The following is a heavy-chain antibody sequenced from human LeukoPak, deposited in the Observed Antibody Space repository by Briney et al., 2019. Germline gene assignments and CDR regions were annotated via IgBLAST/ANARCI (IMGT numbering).Heavy chain of an antibody. CDR1: GGSISNTNW. CDR3: ARLGGNQVLYYFDY. Sequence: KPSETLSLTCGVSGGSISNTNWWSWVRQPPGQGLEWIGEISLTGLTHYNPSLKSRVTISVATSKNQFPLKVSSVTAADTAVYYCARLGGNQVLYYFDYWGQGTLVTVSS. CDR2: ISLTGLT. V-gene: IGHV4-4*02. D-gene: IGHD1-14*01. J-gene: IGHJ4*02.